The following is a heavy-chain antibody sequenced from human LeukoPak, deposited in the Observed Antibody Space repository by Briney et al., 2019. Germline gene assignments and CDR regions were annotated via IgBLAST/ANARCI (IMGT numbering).Heavy chain of an antibody. Sequence: ASVKVSCKASGYTFTSYYMHWVRQAPGQGLEWMGIVNPYSGTTTYAQKFQGRVTMTRDTSTSTVYMELSSLRSEDTAVYYCAGKRGGYCSGGSCYQLDYWGQGTLVTVSS. J-gene: IGHJ4*02. CDR2: VNPYSGTT. CDR1: GYTFTSYY. D-gene: IGHD2-15*01. V-gene: IGHV1-46*01. CDR3: AGKRGGYCSGGSCYQLDY.